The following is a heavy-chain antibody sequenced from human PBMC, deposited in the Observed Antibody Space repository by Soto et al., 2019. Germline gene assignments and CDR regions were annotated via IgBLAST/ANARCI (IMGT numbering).Heavy chain of an antibody. D-gene: IGHD3-22*01. Sequence: HPGGSLRLSCAASGFSCTNYAMSCVRQSPGKGLEWVSVISGSGGSTYYADSVKGRFTISRDNSKNTLYLQMDSLRAEDTAVYYCAQVIVVIGAARGYFDHRGQRPL. CDR3: AQVIVVIGAARGYFDH. V-gene: IGHV3-23*01. CDR1: GFSCTNYA. J-gene: IGHJ4*02. CDR2: ISGSGGST.